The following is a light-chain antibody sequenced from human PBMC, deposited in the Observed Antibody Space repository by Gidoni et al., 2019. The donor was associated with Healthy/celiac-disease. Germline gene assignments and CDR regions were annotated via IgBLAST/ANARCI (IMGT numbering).Light chain of an antibody. CDR1: QSVSST. J-gene: IGKJ1*01. V-gene: IGKV3-15*01. CDR2: GAS. Sequence: EIVMTQSPATLSVSPGERATLSCRASQSVSSTFAWYQQKPGQAPRLLIYGASTRATGIPARFSGSGSGTEFTLTISILQSEDFAVYYCQQYNNCPPCTFGQGTKVEIK. CDR3: QQYNNCPPCT.